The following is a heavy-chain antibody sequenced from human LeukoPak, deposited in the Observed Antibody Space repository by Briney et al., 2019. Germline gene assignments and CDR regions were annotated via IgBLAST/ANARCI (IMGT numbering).Heavy chain of an antibody. CDR2: FFVSCCCP. D-gene: IGHD1-1*01. J-gene: IGHJ6*03. V-gene: IGHV3-23*01. CDR3: AKRGYPYYYYMDV. Sequence: FFVSCCCPYYSSSVKVRFTISRENAKNTVYLQMNSLRGEDTAVYYCAKRGYPYYYYMDVWGKGTTVTVSS.